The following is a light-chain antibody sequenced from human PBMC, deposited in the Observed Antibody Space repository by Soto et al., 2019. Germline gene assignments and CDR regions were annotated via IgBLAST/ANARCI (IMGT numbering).Light chain of an antibody. CDR3: QQYNSYSSYT. Sequence: DIQMTQSPSTLSASVGDRVTITCRASQSVTNWLAWYQQKPGKAPKLLIYKXSTLEXAXPXXXXXSGXGTEFTLTXXXXXXXDXATYYCQQYNSYSSYTFGQGTKLEIK. CDR2: KXS. V-gene: IGKV1-5*03. CDR1: QSVTNW. J-gene: IGKJ2*01.